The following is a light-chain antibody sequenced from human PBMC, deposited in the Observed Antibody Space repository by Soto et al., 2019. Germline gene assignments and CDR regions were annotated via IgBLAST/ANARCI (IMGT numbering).Light chain of an antibody. CDR1: SGHSSYA. CDR3: QTWGTGIPWV. Sequence: QPVLTQSPSASASLGASVKLTCTLSSGHSSYAIAWHQQQAEKGPRYLMKLNSDGSHSKGDGIPDRFSGSSSGAERYLTISSLQSEDEADYYCQTWGTGIPWVFGGGTKLTVL. CDR2: LNSDGSH. J-gene: IGLJ3*02. V-gene: IGLV4-69*01.